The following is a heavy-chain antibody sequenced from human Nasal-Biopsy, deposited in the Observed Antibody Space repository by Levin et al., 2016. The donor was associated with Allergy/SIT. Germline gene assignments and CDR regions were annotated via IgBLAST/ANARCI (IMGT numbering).Heavy chain of an antibody. D-gene: IGHD1-26*01. J-gene: IGHJ4*02. Sequence: GGSLRLSCAASGFIFSMNRFHWVRQAPGKGLEWVALISYDGNTKYYADSVKGRFTISRDNPKNTLYLQMNSLTPEDTAVYHCAREVGVTPITYFDFWGQGTLVTVSS. CDR1: GFIFSMNR. V-gene: IGHV3-30-3*01. CDR2: ISYDGNTK. CDR3: AREVGVTPITYFDF.